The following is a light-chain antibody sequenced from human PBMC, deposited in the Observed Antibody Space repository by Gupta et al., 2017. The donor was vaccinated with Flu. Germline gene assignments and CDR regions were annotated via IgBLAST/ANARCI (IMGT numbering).Light chain of an antibody. CDR1: ESVNMW. J-gene: IGKJ3*01. V-gene: IGKV1-5*03. CDR3: QHYNSYSVFA. Sequence: STLSASVGDRVTITCRASESVNMWLAWYQQKPGKAPKMLIYETSNLEGGVPSRFSGSGSGTEFTLTISSRQPDDFATYYCQHYNSYSVFAFGPGTKVDI. CDR2: ETS.